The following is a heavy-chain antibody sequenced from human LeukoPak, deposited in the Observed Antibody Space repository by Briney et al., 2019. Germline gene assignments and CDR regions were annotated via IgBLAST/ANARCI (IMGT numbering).Heavy chain of an antibody. V-gene: IGHV1-18*01. Sequence: ASVTVSCKASGYTFTSYGISWVRQAPGQGLEWMGWISAYNGNTNHAQKLQGRVTMTTDTSTSTAYMELRSLRSDDTAVYYCAREAYYDFWSGYYWRGKPNYGMDVWGQGTTVTVSS. J-gene: IGHJ6*02. CDR3: AREAYYDFWSGYYWRGKPNYGMDV. CDR2: ISAYNGNT. CDR1: GYTFTSYG. D-gene: IGHD3-3*01.